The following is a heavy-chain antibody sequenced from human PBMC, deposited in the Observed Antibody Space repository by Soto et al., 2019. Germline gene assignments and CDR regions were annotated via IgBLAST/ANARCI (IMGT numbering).Heavy chain of an antibody. CDR2: IRSKAYGGTT. CDR3: TRDKYCSGGSCLDY. V-gene: IGHV3-49*03. CDR1: GFTFGDYA. J-gene: IGHJ4*02. Sequence: GGSLRLSCTASGFTFGDYAMSWFRQAPGKGLEWVGFIRSKAYGGTTEYAASVKGRFTISRDDSKSIAYLQMNSLKTEDTAVYYCTRDKYCSGGSCLDYWGQGTLVTVSS. D-gene: IGHD2-15*01.